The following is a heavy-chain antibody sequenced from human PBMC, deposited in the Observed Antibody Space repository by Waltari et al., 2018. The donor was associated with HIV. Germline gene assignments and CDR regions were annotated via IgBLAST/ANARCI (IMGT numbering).Heavy chain of an antibody. J-gene: IGHJ5*02. CDR2: INAGNGNT. D-gene: IGHD3-22*01. CDR1: GYTFTSYA. V-gene: IGHV1-3*01. CDR3: ARELSTYYYDSSGYRRDMRWFDP. Sequence: QVQLVQSGAAVKKPGASVQVSCKASGYTFTSYAMHWVRQAPGHRLEWMGWINAGNGNTKYSQKFQGRVTITRDTSASTAYMELSSLRSEDTAVYYCARELSTYYYDSSGYRRDMRWFDPWGQGTLVTVSS.